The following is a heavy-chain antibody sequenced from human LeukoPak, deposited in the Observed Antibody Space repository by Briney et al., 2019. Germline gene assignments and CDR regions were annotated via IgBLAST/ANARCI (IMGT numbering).Heavy chain of an antibody. Sequence: ASVKVSCKASGYTFSSYGISWVRQAPGQGLEWMGWISAYNGNTNYAQKLQGRVTMTTDTSTSTAYMELRSLRSDDTAAYYCARGGDGGNPLYYFDYWGQGTLVTVSS. D-gene: IGHD4-23*01. CDR1: GYTFSSYG. CDR2: ISAYNGNT. V-gene: IGHV1-18*01. CDR3: ARGGDGGNPLYYFDY. J-gene: IGHJ4*02.